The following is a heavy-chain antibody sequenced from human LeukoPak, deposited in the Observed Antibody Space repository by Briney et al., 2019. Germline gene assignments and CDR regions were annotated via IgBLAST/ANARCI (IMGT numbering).Heavy chain of an antibody. CDR1: GGSISSSSYY. CDR2: IYYSGST. Sequence: SETLSLTCTVSGGSISSSSYYWSWIRQPPGKGLEWIGSIYYSGSTNYNPSLKSRVTISVDTSKNQFSLKLSSVTAADTAVYYCASHNIAVSGGYFDYWGQGTLVTVSS. D-gene: IGHD6-19*01. J-gene: IGHJ4*02. V-gene: IGHV4-61*01. CDR3: ASHNIAVSGGYFDY.